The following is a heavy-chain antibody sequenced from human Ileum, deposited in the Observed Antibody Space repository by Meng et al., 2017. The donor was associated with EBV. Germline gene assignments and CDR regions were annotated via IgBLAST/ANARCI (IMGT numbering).Heavy chain of an antibody. V-gene: IGHV4-34*12. J-gene: IGHJ4*02. CDR1: GGSLSGSY. D-gene: IGHD2-8*02. CDR2: IIHGGSP. CDR3: ARRPTGIDY. Sequence: QVQLHQLGAALLKPSEARALTCAVNGGSLSGSYWNWIRQPPGKGLEWIGEIIHGGSPSYDPSLKSRVTISIDTSKNQLSLMLSSVTAADTTVDYCARRPTGIDYWGQGTLVTVSS.